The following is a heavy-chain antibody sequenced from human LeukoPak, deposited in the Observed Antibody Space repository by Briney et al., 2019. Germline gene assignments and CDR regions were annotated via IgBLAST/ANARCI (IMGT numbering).Heavy chain of an antibody. V-gene: IGHV4-59*08. D-gene: IGHD4-17*01. Sequence: SETLSLTCTVSGGSISTYYWSWIRQPPGKGLEWIGYMYNRGSTNYNPSLKSRVTISIDTSKNQVSLRLSSVTAADTAVYYCARSDDYGDPLKYWGQGTLVTVSS. CDR1: GGSISTYY. J-gene: IGHJ4*02. CDR2: MYNRGST. CDR3: ARSDDYGDPLKY.